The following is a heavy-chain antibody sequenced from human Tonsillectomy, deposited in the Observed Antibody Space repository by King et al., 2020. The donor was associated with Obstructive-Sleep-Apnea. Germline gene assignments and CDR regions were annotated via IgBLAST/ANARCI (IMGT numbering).Heavy chain of an antibody. CDR2: IYYSGNT. CDR1: GYSISSSHW. V-gene: IGHV4-28*01. J-gene: IGHJ4*02. D-gene: IGHD3-22*01. Sequence: QLQESGPGLVKPSDTLSLTCAVSGYSISSSHWWGWIRQPPGKGLEWIGYIYYSGNTFYNPSLKSRVTMSVDASKNQFSLKLSSLTAVDTAIYFCASSGRAGYYPFHWGQGTLVTVSS. CDR3: ASSGRAGYYPFH.